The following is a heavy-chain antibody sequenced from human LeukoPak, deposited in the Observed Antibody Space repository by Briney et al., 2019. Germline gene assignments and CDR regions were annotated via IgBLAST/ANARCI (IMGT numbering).Heavy chain of an antibody. CDR3: ARDRAVWGSYRYNVLLDY. J-gene: IGHJ4*02. CDR1: GFTFSSYS. V-gene: IGHV3-48*04. D-gene: IGHD3-16*02. CDR2: ISSSSSTI. Sequence: GGSLRLSCAASGFTFSSYSMNWVRQAPGKGLEWVSYISSSSSTIYYADSVKGRFTISRDNAKNSLYLQMNSLRAEDTAVYYCARDRAVWGSYRYNVLLDYWGQGTLVTVSS.